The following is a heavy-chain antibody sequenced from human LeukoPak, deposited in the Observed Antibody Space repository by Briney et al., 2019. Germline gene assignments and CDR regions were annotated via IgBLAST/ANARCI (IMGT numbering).Heavy chain of an antibody. CDR2: IWYDGSNK. J-gene: IGHJ4*02. V-gene: IGHV3-33*01. Sequence: GGSLRLSCAASGFTFSSYGMHWVRQAPGKGLEWVAVIWYDGSNKYYADSVKGRFTISRDISKNTLYLQMNSLRAEDTAVYYCARALVDTGYFDYWGQGTLVTVSS. D-gene: IGHD1-26*01. CDR1: GFTFSSYG. CDR3: ARALVDTGYFDY.